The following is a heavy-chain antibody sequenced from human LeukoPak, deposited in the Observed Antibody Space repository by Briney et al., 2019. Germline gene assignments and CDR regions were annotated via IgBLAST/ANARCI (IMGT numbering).Heavy chain of an antibody. V-gene: IGHV3-20*04. CDR2: VNWNGGST. J-gene: IGHJ4*02. D-gene: IGHD4-11*01. Sequence: RPGGSLRLSCAASGFTFDDYAMTWVRQPPGKWLEWVSTVNWNGGSTSYADSVKGRFAISRDNAKNSLYLQMSSLRADDTAFYYCARGGTVTTFDYWGQGTLVTVSS. CDR3: ARGGTVTTFDY. CDR1: GFTFDDYA.